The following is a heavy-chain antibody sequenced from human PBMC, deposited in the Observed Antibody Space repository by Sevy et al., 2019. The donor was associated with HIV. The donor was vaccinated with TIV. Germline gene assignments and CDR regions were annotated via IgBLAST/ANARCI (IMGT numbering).Heavy chain of an antibody. CDR1: GGTFSNYA. Sequence: ASVKVSCKASGGTFSNYAITWVRQAPGQGLEWMGGFIPMFDTANYAQKFQGKVTLTADGSTTTAYMELSSLRFDDTVVYYCAGSYFDSSGYSPLYYYGMDVWGQGTTVTVSS. J-gene: IGHJ6*02. CDR3: AGSYFDSSGYSPLYYYGMDV. V-gene: IGHV1-69*13. D-gene: IGHD3-22*01. CDR2: FIPMFDTA.